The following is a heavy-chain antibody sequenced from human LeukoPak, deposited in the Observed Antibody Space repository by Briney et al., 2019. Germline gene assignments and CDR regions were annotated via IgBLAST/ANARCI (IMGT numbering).Heavy chain of an antibody. J-gene: IGHJ5*02. CDR1: DGFISNYY. Sequence: PWETLSLTCSVFDGFISNYYWSWIRQPPGKGLEWIGYAYYSGSTTYNPSLESRVTISVDTSKNQFSLKLTAVTAADTAVYYCARNSAVATSRSWFDPWGQGTLVTVSS. V-gene: IGHV4-59*08. CDR3: ARNSAVATSRSWFDP. D-gene: IGHD6-19*01. CDR2: AYYSGST.